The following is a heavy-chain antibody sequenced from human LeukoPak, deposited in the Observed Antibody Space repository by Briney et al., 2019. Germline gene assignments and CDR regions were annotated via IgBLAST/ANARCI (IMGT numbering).Heavy chain of an antibody. V-gene: IGHV3-7*01. CDR3: ARGQQLVVSYYYYMDV. CDR1: GFTVSSYW. CDR2: IKQDGSEK. Sequence: GGSLRLSCAASGFTVSSYWMSWVRQAQGKGREWVANIKQDGSEKYYVDSVKGRFTISRDNAKNSLYLQMNSLRAEDTAVYYCARGQQLVVSYYYYMDVWGKGTTVTVAS. J-gene: IGHJ6*03. D-gene: IGHD6-13*01.